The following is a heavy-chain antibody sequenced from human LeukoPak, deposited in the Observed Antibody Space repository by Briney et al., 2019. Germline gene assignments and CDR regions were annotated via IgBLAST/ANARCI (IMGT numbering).Heavy chain of an antibody. J-gene: IGHJ4*02. CDR2: ISYDGSNK. CDR3: ATPVQKEVVVVAANDY. CDR1: GFTFSSYA. V-gene: IGHV3-30-3*01. D-gene: IGHD2-15*01. Sequence: PGGSLRLSCAASGFTFSSYAMHWVRQAPGKGLEWVAVISYDGSNKYYADSVKGRFTISRDNSKNMLYLQMNSLRAEDTAVYYCATPVQKEVVVVAANDYWGQGTLVTVSS.